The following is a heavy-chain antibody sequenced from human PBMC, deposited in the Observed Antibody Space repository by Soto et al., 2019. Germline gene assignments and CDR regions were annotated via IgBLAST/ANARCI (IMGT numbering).Heavy chain of an antibody. CDR1: GFTFDDYT. D-gene: IGHD4-4*01. V-gene: IGHV3-15*01. CDR3: TSEYSNYGDYYYGMDV. Sequence: GGSLRLSCAASGFTFDDYTMHWVRQAPGKGLEWVGRIKSKTDGGTTDYAAPVKGRFTISRDDSKNTLYLQMNSLKTEDTAVYYCTSEYSNYGDYYYGMDVWGQGTTVTVSS. J-gene: IGHJ6*02. CDR2: IKSKTDGGTT.